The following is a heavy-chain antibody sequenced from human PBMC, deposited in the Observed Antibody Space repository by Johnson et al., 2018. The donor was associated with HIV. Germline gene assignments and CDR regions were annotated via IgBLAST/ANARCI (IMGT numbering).Heavy chain of an antibody. CDR1: GYTFRSYG. J-gene: IGHJ3*02. CDR3: ARGLQARFDAFDI. D-gene: IGHD5-24*01. CDR2: RAYAGSNK. Sequence: QVQLVESGGGVVQPGRSLRLSCAASGYTFRSYGMLWVRQAPGKGLEWVAVRAYAGSNKYYADSVKGRFTISRDNSKNTLFLQMNSLRAEDPAVYYCARGLQARFDAFDIWGQGTMVTVSS. V-gene: IGHV3-30*03.